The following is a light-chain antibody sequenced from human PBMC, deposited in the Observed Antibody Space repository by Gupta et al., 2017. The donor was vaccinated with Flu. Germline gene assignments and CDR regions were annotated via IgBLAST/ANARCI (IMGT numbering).Light chain of an antibody. CDR1: SSNIGSNT. V-gene: IGLV1-44*01. J-gene: IGLJ3*02. CDR2: SNN. Sequence: SVLPQPPSASGPPGQRVTISCSGSSSNIGSNTVNWYQQLPGTAPKLLIYSNNQRPSGVPDRFSGSKSGTSASLAISGLQAEDEADYYCAAWDDSRNGWVFGGGTKLTVL. CDR3: AAWDDSRNGWV.